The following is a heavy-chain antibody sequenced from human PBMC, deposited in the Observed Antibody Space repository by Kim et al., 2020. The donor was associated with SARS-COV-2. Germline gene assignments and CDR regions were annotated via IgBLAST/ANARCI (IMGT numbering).Heavy chain of an antibody. CDR3: ARDQSLFRLDP. D-gene: IGHD2-21*01. Sequence: KYYADSVKGRFTISRDNSKNTLYLQMNSLRAEDTAVYYCARDQSLFRLDPWGQGTLVTVSS. J-gene: IGHJ5*02. CDR2: K. V-gene: IGHV3-33*01.